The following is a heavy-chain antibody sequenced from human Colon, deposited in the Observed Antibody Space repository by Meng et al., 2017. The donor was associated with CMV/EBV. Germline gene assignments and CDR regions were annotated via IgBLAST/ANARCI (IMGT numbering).Heavy chain of an antibody. V-gene: IGHV4-39*07. CDR3: ARDRHSEVVIALKGTFDI. CDR1: GGPIRSTSYY. J-gene: IGHJ3*02. D-gene: IGHD2-21*01. Sequence: SETLSLTCNVSGGPIRSTSYYWAWIRQSPGKGLEWIGSVYYSGYTYSNPSLSSRLSISVDRSKNQFFLRLSSVTAADTAVYYCARDRHSEVVIALKGTFDIWGQGTRVTVSS. CDR2: VYYSGYT.